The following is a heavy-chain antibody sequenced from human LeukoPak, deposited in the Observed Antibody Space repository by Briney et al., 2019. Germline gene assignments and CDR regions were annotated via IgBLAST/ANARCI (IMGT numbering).Heavy chain of an antibody. CDR2: SYYSGST. V-gene: IGHV4-59*01. Sequence: SETLSLTCTVSGGSISSSYWSWIRQPPGKGLEWIGYSYYSGSTNYNPSLKSRVTISVDTSKNQFSLKLSSVTAADTAVYYCARGVGILTIFGVVRWFDPWGQGTLVTVSS. CDR3: ARGVGILTIFGVVRWFDP. J-gene: IGHJ5*02. CDR1: GGSISSSY. D-gene: IGHD3-3*01.